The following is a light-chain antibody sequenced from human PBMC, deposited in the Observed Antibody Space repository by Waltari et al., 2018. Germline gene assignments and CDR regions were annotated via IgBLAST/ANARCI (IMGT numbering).Light chain of an antibody. CDR1: SGHSSNV. J-gene: IGLJ3*02. CDR3: QTGGHGTWV. Sequence: QLVLTQSPSVSASLGASVKLTCTLSSGHSSNVIAWHQQQPGKGPRYLMKVNSDGSHSKGDGIPARFSGSSSGPERYLTIASRQSDDEADYYCQTGGHGTWVFGGGTKLTVL. CDR2: VNSDGSH. V-gene: IGLV4-69*01.